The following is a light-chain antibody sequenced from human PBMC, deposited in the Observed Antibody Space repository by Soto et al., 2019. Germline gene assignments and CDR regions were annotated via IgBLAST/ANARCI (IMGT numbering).Light chain of an antibody. CDR2: EGN. CDR3: SSYPGSGTI. Sequence: QSALTQPASVSGSPGQSMTISCTGTSSDVGSYNTFSWYQQHPGQAPKLIIYEGNKRPSGISNRFSGSKSGNTASLTISGLQADDEADYFCSSYPGSGTIFGGGTKVTVL. CDR1: SSDVGSYNT. V-gene: IGLV2-23*01. J-gene: IGLJ2*01.